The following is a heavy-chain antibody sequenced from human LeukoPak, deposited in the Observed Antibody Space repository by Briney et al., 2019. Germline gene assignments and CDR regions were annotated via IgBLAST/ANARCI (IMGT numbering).Heavy chain of an antibody. V-gene: IGHV3-74*01. D-gene: IGHD3-10*01. CDR2: IKNDGGTT. Sequence: PGGSLRLSCATSGFTFSDYWMHWVRQAPGKGLVWVSRIKNDGGTTNYADSVKGRFTISRDNAKNTLYLQLDSLRAEDTAIYYCARGIARGSGSTQGYWGQGTLVTVSS. J-gene: IGHJ4*02. CDR1: GFTFSDYW. CDR3: ARGIARGSGSTQGY.